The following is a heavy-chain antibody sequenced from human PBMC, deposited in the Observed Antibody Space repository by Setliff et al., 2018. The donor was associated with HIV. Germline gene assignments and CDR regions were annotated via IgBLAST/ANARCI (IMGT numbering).Heavy chain of an antibody. V-gene: IGHV3-66*02. D-gene: IGHD3-9*01. Sequence: GGSLRLSCAASGFTVSSNYMSWVRQAPGKGLEWVSVIYSGGSTYYADSVKGRFTISRDNSKNTLYLQMNSLRAEDTAVYYCARDQPYFDYLLSSASKAYYYYYMDVWGRGTTVTVSS. CDR2: IYSGGST. CDR3: ARDQPYFDYLLSSASKAYYYYYMDV. CDR1: GFTVSSNY. J-gene: IGHJ6*03.